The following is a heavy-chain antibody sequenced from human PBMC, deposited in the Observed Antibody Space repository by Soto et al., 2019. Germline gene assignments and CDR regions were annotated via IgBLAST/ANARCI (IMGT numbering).Heavy chain of an antibody. D-gene: IGHD6-19*01. Sequence: EVQLLESGGGLVQPGGSLRLSCAASGFTFSSYAMSWVRQAPGKGLEWVSVISGSGGSTYYADYVKGRFTISRDNSKNSLYLQMNRKRAEDTAVYYCAKRGAGHYFDYWGQGTLVTVSS. J-gene: IGHJ4*02. CDR1: GFTFSSYA. CDR2: ISGSGGST. CDR3: AKRGAGHYFDY. V-gene: IGHV3-23*01.